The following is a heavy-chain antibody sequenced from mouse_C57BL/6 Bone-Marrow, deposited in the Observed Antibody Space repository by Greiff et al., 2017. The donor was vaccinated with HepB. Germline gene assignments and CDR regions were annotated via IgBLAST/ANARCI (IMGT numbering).Heavy chain of an antibody. CDR1: GYTFTSYW. V-gene: IGHV1-5*01. J-gene: IGHJ3*01. CDR3: TRNSLIYDGYYVGVAWFAY. Sequence: EVQLQQSGTVLARPGASVKMSCKTSGYTFTSYWMHWVKQRPGQGLEWIGAIYPGNSDTSYNQKFKGKAKLTAVTSASTAYMELSSLTNEDSAVYYCTRNSLIYDGYYVGVAWFAYWGQGTLVTVSA. D-gene: IGHD2-3*01. CDR2: IYPGNSDT.